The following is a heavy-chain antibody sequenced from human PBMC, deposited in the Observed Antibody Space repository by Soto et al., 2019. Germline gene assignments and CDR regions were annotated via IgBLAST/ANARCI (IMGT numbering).Heavy chain of an antibody. CDR1: GGSISSGGYY. CDR3: ARDRGPGPSGTRGAFDF. J-gene: IGHJ3*01. D-gene: IGHD3-10*01. CDR2: IFYSGST. Sequence: SETLSLTCTVSGGSISSGGYYWSWIRQHPGKGLEWIGYIFYSGSTYYNPSLKSRITMSVDTSKNQFSLKLSSVTAADTAVYYCARDRGPGPSGTRGAFDFWGQGTMVTVSS. V-gene: IGHV4-31*03.